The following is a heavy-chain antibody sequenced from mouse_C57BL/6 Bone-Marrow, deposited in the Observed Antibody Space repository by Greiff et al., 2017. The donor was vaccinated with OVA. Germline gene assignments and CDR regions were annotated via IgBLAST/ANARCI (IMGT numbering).Heavy chain of an antibody. J-gene: IGHJ4*01. CDR3: ARSPYSTDVAYAMDY. CDR2: VYPYNGGT. D-gene: IGHD2-5*01. Sequence: VQLKESGPVLVKPGPSVKISCKASGFTFTDYYMHWVKQSHGKSLEWIGLVYPYNGGTSYNQKFKGKATLTVDTSSSTAYLELNSLTSEDSAVYYGARSPYSTDVAYAMDYRGQGASVTVSS. CDR1: GFTFTDYY. V-gene: IGHV1-36*01.